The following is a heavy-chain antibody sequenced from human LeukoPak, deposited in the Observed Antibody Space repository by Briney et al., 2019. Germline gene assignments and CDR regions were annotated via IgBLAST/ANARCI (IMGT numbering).Heavy chain of an antibody. CDR3: AREGYDSSGYYPTDY. J-gene: IGHJ4*02. D-gene: IGHD3-22*01. V-gene: IGHV3-7*01. CDR1: GFTFSSYW. CDR2: IKQDGSEK. Sequence: GGSLRLSCAASGFTFSSYWMSWVRQAPGKGLEWVANIKQDGSEKYYVDSVKGRFTISRDNAKNSLYLQTNSLRAEDTAVYYCAREGYDSSGYYPTDYWGQGTLVTVSS.